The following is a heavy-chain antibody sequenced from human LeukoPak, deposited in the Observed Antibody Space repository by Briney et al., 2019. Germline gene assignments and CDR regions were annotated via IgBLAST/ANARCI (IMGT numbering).Heavy chain of an antibody. CDR1: GYSFTSYW. V-gene: IGHV5-51*01. CDR2: IYPGDSQT. D-gene: IGHD3-3*01. J-gene: IGHJ6*03. Sequence: GESLKISCKGSGYSFTSYWIGWVRQMPGKGLEWMGIIYPGDSQTIYSPSFQGQVTISADKSVSTAYLQWSSLKASDTAMYYCARRSQGDYDFWGGYSPDYYYMDVWGKGTTVTVSS. CDR3: ARRSQGDYDFWGGYSPDYYYMDV.